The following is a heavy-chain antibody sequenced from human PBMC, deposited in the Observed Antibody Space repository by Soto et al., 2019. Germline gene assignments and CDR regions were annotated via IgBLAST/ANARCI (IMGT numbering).Heavy chain of an antibody. J-gene: IGHJ4*02. CDR3: ARVPAARLPRLPYYFEY. CDR2: ISAYNGNT. V-gene: IGHV1-18*01. CDR1: GGNFGTYR. Sequence: ASVKVSCKASGGNFGTYRLNWVRQAPGQGLEWVGWISAYNGNTNYAPKFQGRVTMTTDKSTRTAYMELRSLRSDDTAVYYCARVPAARLPRLPYYFEYWGQG. D-gene: IGHD6-6*01.